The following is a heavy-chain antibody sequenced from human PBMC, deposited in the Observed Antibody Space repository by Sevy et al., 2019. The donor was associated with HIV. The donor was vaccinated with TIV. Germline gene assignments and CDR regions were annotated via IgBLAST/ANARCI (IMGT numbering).Heavy chain of an antibody. V-gene: IGHV4-59*08. D-gene: IGHD1-26*01. Sequence: SETLSLTCTVSGGSITSLYWNWIRQPPGKGLEWIANIYYNGHIKYNPSLKSRVTISLDTSKNQFSLRLSSVTAADTAMYYCAGENAWGRGYSWGQGTLVTVSS. CDR3: AGENAWGRGYS. CDR1: GGSITSLY. CDR2: IYYNGHI. J-gene: IGHJ4*02.